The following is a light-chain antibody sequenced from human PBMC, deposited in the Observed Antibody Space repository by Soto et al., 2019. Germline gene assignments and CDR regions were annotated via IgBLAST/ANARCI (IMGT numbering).Light chain of an antibody. V-gene: IGKV3D-15*01. J-gene: IGKJ4*01. Sequence: EIVLTQSPVTLSLSPGERATLSCRAGQSVSRSLAWYQQKPGQTPRLLIYGASTRPTGIPARFSGSGSGTEFTLTISSPQSEDFAVYYCQQYNDWPLTFGGGTKVEIK. CDR3: QQYNDWPLT. CDR1: QSVSRS. CDR2: GAS.